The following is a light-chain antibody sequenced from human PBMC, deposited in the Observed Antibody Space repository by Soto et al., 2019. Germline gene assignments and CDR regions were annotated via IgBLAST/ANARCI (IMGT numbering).Light chain of an antibody. CDR1: SSDVGAYDY. V-gene: IGLV2-8*01. CDR3: CSYVGTNTFYV. Sequence: QSVLTQPPSASGSPGQSVTISCTGTSSDVGAYDYVSWYQQYPGKAPKLVIYGVNKRPSGVPDRFSGSKSGNTASLTVSGLPAEDEADYYCCSYVGTNTFYVFGTGTKVTVL. J-gene: IGLJ1*01. CDR2: GVN.